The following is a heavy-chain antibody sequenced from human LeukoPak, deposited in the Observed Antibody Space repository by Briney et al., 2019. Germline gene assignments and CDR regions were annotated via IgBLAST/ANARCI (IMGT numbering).Heavy chain of an antibody. CDR2: IKSKTDGGTT. V-gene: IGHV3-15*01. Sequence: PGGSLRLSCVVSGFTFSNAWMSWVRQAPGKGLEWVGRIKSKTDGGTTDYAAPVKGRFTISRDTSKNTLYLQMNSLRTEDTAVYYCAKDLMRDRWFGESWGQGTLVTVSS. CDR3: AKDLMRDRWFGES. D-gene: IGHD3-10*01. CDR1: GFTFSNAW. J-gene: IGHJ5*02.